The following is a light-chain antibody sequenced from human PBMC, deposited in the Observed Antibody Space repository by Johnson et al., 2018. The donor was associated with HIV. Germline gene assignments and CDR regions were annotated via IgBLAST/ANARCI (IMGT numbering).Light chain of an antibody. CDR3: GTWDTSLSAGGV. CDR2: ENN. CDR1: SSNIGSNY. J-gene: IGLJ1*01. V-gene: IGLV1-51*02. Sequence: QSVLTQSPSVSAAPGQNVTISCSGGSSNIGSNYVSWYQQFPGAAPKLLIYENNKRPSGIPDRISGSKSGTSATLGITGLQTGDEADYYCGTWDTSLSAGGVFGSGTKVTVL.